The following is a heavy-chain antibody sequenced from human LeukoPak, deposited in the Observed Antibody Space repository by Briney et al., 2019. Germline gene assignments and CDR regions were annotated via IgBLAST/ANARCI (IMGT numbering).Heavy chain of an antibody. V-gene: IGHV4-39*01. J-gene: IGHJ4*02. D-gene: IGHD1-1*01. CDR3: ARHSSLRTFDY. CDR1: GGSISSSSYY. Sequence: PSETLSLTCAVSGGSISSSSYYWGWIRQPPGKGLEWIGSMYYSGSTYYNPSLKSRVTISVDTSKNQFSLKLSFVTAADTALYYCARHSSLRTFDYWGQGTLVTVSS. CDR2: MYYSGST.